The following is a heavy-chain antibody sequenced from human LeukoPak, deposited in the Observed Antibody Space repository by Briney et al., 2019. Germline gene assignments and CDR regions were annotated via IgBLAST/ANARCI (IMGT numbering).Heavy chain of an antibody. V-gene: IGHV3-33*01. Sequence: PGRSLRLSCAASGFTFSTYGMHWVRQAPGKGLEWVAVIWFDGSNKYYADSVKGRFTISRDNSENTLYLQMDSLRADDTAVYFCARASAHYYDVDYWGQGTLVTVSS. D-gene: IGHD3-22*01. CDR1: GFTFSTYG. CDR3: ARASAHYYDVDY. J-gene: IGHJ4*02. CDR2: IWFDGSNK.